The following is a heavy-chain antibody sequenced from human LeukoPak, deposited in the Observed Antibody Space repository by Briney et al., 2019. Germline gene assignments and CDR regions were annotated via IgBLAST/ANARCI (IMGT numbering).Heavy chain of an antibody. V-gene: IGHV1-46*01. D-gene: IGHD2-2*01. Sequence: ASVTVSCTASGYTFTSYYTHWVRQAPGQGLEWMGIINPSGGSTSYAQKFQGRVTMTRDTSTSTVYMELSSLRSEDTAVYYCARDLVVPAARYNWFDPWGQGTLVTVSS. CDR3: ARDLVVPAARYNWFDP. J-gene: IGHJ5*02. CDR2: INPSGGST. CDR1: GYTFTSYY.